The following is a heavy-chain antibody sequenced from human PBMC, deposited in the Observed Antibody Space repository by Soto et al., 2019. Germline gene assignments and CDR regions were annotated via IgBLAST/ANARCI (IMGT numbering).Heavy chain of an antibody. CDR1: GISFDDYA. D-gene: IGHD2-8*01. CDR2: INWDSGDI. J-gene: IGHJ4*02. V-gene: IGHV3-9*01. Sequence: GGSLRLSCVVSGISFDDYAMHWVRQVPGKGLEWVSGINWDSGDIGYADSVKGRFAISRDNAKNSLYLQMNSLKTEDTALYYCAKDTAPGFYDANGHLDYWGQGTPVTVSS. CDR3: AKDTAPGFYDANGHLDY.